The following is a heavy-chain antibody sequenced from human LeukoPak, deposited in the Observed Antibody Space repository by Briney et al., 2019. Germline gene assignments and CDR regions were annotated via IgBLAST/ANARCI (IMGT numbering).Heavy chain of an antibody. D-gene: IGHD3-3*01. Sequence: ASVKVSCKASGYTFTGYYMHWVRQAPGQGLEWMGWISPNSGGTNYAQKFQGRVTMTRDTSISTAYMELSRLRSDDTAVYYCAIAGLYYDFWSGYHFFDPWGQGTLVTVSS. CDR3: AIAGLYYDFWSGYHFFDP. J-gene: IGHJ5*02. CDR1: GYTFTGYY. V-gene: IGHV1-2*02. CDR2: ISPNSGGT.